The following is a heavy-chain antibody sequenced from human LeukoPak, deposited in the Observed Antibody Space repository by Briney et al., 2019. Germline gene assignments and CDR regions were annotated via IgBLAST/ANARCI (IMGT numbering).Heavy chain of an antibody. J-gene: IGHJ4*02. CDR2: IYYSGST. CDR3: AREVAGTSL. CDR1: GGSISSSSYC. D-gene: IGHD6-19*01. V-gene: IGHV4-39*01. Sequence: SETLSLTCTVSGGSISSSSYCWGWIRQPPGKGLEWIGSIYYSGSTYYNTSLKSRVTISVDTSKNQFSLKLSSVTAADTAVYYCAREVAGTSLWGQGTLVTVSS.